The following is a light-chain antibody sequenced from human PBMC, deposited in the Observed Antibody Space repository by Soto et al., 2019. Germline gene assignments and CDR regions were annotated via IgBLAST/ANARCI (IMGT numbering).Light chain of an antibody. V-gene: IGLV2-14*01. CDR2: EVT. CDR1: NSDVGSYIY. CDR3: SSYSSGSTLVV. J-gene: IGLJ2*01. Sequence: QSMLTQPASVSGSPGQSITISCTGTNSDVGSYIYVSWYQHHPGKVPKLLIYEVTNRPSGVSSRFSGSKSGNTASLTISGLQAEDEADYYCSSYSSGSTLVVFGGGTKLTVL.